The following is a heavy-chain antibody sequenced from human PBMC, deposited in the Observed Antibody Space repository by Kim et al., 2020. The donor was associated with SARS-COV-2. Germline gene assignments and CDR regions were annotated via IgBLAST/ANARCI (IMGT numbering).Heavy chain of an antibody. CDR1: GYTFTGYY. CDR3: ARGSFDYYDIRGYYHFDY. CDR2: INPNSGGT. V-gene: IGHV1-2*05. Sequence: ASVKVSCKASGYTFTGYYMHWVRQAPGQGLEWMGRINPNSGGTNYAQKFQGRVTMTRDTSIRTAYMELSRLRSDDTVVYYCARGSFDYYDIRGYYHFDYWGQGTLVTVSS. D-gene: IGHD3-22*01. J-gene: IGHJ4*02.